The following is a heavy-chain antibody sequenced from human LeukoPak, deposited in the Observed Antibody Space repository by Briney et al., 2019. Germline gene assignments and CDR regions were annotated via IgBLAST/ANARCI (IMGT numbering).Heavy chain of an antibody. V-gene: IGHV3-23*01. D-gene: IGHD2-2*02. CDR2: ISGSDGNT. CDR1: GFTFSSYS. J-gene: IGHJ4*02. Sequence: PGGSLRLSCAASGFTFSSYSMNWVRQAPGKGLEWVSTISGSDGNTFYAESVKGRFTISRDNSQNTLYLEMNSLRADDTAMYYCAKSRSSSSTSCYNYWGQGTLVTVSS. CDR3: AKSRSSSSTSCYNY.